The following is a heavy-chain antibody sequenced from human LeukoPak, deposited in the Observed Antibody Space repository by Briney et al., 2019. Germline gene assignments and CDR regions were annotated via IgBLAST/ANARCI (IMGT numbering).Heavy chain of an antibody. J-gene: IGHJ6*02. CDR1: GDTFRSFD. Sequence: ASVKVSCKASGDTFRSFDLNWVRHATGQGLEWMGWMNPNSGNTGYAQPFQGRDTITRNTYIITAYMEVSGLTPEDTAVFYWAIAPSPASSARDVWGQGTTVTVSS. CDR2: MNPNSGNT. V-gene: IGHV1-8*01. CDR3: AIAPSPASSARDV. D-gene: IGHD2-2*01.